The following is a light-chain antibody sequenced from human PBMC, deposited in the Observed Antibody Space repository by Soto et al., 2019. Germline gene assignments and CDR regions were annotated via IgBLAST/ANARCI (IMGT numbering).Light chain of an antibody. CDR1: SSDVGSYNL. Sequence: QSALTQPASVSGSPGQSITISCTGTSSDVGSYNLVSWYQQHPGKAPKLMIYEGSKRPSGVSNRFSGSKSGNTXXXTISGLQAEDEADYYCCSYAGSSTLVFGG. CDR3: CSYAGSSTLV. CDR2: EGS. V-gene: IGLV2-23*01. J-gene: IGLJ2*01.